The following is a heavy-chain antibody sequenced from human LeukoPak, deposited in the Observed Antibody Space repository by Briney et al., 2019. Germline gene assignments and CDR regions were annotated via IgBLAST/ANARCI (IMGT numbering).Heavy chain of an antibody. CDR2: IIPIFGTA. Sequence: GSSVTVSCTASGGTFSSYAISWVRQAPGQGLEWMGGIIPIFGTANYAQKFQGRVTITADESTSTAYMELSSLRSEDTAVYYCAGPPQWLVPKYYYGMDVWGQGTTVTVSS. CDR1: GGTFSSYA. CDR3: AGPPQWLVPKYYYGMDV. D-gene: IGHD6-19*01. V-gene: IGHV1-69*01. J-gene: IGHJ6*02.